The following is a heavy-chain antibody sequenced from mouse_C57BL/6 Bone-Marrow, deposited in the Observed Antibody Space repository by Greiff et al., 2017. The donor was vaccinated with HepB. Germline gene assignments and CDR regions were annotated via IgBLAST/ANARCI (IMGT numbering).Heavy chain of an antibody. CDR1: GYTFTSYW. V-gene: IGHV1-64*01. Sequence: VQLQQPGAELVKPGASVKLSCKASGYTFTSYWMHWVKQRPGQGLEWIGMIHPNSGSTNYNEKFKSKATLSVDKSSSTAYMQLSSLTSEDSAVYYCARSDGYYDAMDYWGQGTTLTVSS. CDR3: ARSDGYYDAMDY. J-gene: IGHJ2*01. D-gene: IGHD2-3*01. CDR2: IHPNSGST.